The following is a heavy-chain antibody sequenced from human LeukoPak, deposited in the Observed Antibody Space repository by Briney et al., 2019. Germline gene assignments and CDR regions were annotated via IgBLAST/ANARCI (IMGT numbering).Heavy chain of an antibody. CDR1: GYSISSGYY. CDR3: ASTSSVGATYYYYYMDV. V-gene: IGHV4-38-2*02. J-gene: IGHJ6*03. Sequence: PSETLSLTCTVSGYSISSGYYWGWIRRPPGKGLEWIGSIYHSGSTYYNPSLKSRVTISVDTSKNQFSLKLSSVTAADTAVYYCASTSSVGATYYYYYMDVWGKGTTVTVSS. CDR2: IYHSGST. D-gene: IGHD1-26*01.